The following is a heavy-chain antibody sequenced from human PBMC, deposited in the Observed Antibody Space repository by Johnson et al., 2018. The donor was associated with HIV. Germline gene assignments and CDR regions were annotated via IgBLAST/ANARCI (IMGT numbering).Heavy chain of an antibody. V-gene: IGHV3-7*04. CDR2: INQDGSEK. CDR1: KFTFTNYW. J-gene: IGHJ3*02. D-gene: IGHD2/OR15-2a*01. Sequence: MLLVESGGGLVQPGGSLRLSCADSKFTFTNYWMSWVRQAPGKGLEWVANINQDGSEKYYVDSVKGRFTVSRDNPKNSLYVQMNSLRAEDTALYFCTRGQYLSPFDAFDIWGQGTMVTVSS. CDR3: TRGQYLSPFDAFDI.